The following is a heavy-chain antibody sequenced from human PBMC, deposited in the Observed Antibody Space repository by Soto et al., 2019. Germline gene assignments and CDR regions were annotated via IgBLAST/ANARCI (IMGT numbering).Heavy chain of an antibody. CDR1: GYSFTSYW. Sequence: GESLKISCKGSGYSFTSYWIGWVRQMPGKGLEWMGIIYPGDSDTRYSPSFQGQVTISADKSISTAYLQWSSLKASDTAMYYCARQGIDLGGATFGRSSWFDPWGQGTLVTVSS. D-gene: IGHD1-26*01. CDR2: IYPGDSDT. J-gene: IGHJ5*02. V-gene: IGHV5-51*01. CDR3: ARQGIDLGGATFGRSSWFDP.